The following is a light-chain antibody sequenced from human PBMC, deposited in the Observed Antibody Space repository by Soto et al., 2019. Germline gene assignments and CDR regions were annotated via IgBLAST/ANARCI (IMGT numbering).Light chain of an antibody. V-gene: IGLV2-14*03. CDR2: DVY. CDR3: SSYTSTDTLYV. Sequence: QSALTQPASVSGSPGQSITISCTGTSSDVGRYNFVSWYQHHPGKAPKLMIYDVYYRPSGVSIRFSGSKSGNTASLTISGFQDEDEADYYCSSYTSTDTLYVFGTGTKLTVL. CDR1: SSDVGRYNF. J-gene: IGLJ1*01.